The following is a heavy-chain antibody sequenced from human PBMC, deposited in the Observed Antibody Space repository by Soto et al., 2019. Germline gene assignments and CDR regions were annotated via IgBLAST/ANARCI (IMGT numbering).Heavy chain of an antibody. CDR3: ARGRSGIAAAGDY. CDR2: IIPILGIA. V-gene: IGHV1-69*02. Sequence: QVQLVQSGAEVKKPGSSVKVSCKASGGTFSSYTISWVRQAPGQGLEWMGRIIPILGIANYAQKFQGRVTITADKYMSTAYMELSSLRSEDTAVYYCARGRSGIAAAGDYWGQGTLVTVSS. D-gene: IGHD6-13*01. J-gene: IGHJ4*02. CDR1: GGTFSSYT.